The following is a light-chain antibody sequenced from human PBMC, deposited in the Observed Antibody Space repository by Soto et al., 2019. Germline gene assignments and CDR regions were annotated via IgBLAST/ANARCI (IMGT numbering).Light chain of an antibody. J-gene: IGKJ3*01. V-gene: IGKV1-6*01. Sequence: AIQMTQSPSSLSASIGDRVTITCRASQDIKKELGWYLQKPEKVPKLLVYTASTIQSGVSSRFSGSGSGREFTHTIDSLQPEDFATYYCLQDGNYPRTFGPGKKVDFK. CDR1: QDIKKE. CDR2: TAS. CDR3: LQDGNYPRT.